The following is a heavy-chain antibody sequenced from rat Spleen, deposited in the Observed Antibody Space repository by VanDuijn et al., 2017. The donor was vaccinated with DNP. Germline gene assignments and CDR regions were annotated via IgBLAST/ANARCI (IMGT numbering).Heavy chain of an antibody. CDR1: DYFITSNY. Sequence: EVQLQESGPDLVKPSQSLSLTCSVTDYFITSNYWGWIREFPGNKMEWIGHIRYSGGTSYKPSLKSRISITRDPSKDQFFRQLNYVTTEDTATYYCASSTTTRASHYFDYWGQGVMVTVSS. CDR2: IRYSGGT. CDR3: ASSTTTRASHYFDY. J-gene: IGHJ2*01. D-gene: IGHD1-4*01. V-gene: IGHV3-1*01.